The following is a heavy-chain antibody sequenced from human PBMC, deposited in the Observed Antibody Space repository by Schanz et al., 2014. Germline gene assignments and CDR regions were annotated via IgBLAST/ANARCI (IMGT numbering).Heavy chain of an antibody. D-gene: IGHD3-16*01. CDR2: IYSSGST. CDR3: VRLDVHDY. CDR1: GFTVSNSY. Sequence: DVQLVDSGGGLVQPGGSLRLSCAASGFTVSNSYIHWVRQAPGKGLEWVSTIYSSGSTYYADSVRGRFTISRDNSKNTLYLQMSSLKTEDTAVYYCVRLDVHDYWGQGTLVTVSA. J-gene: IGHJ4*02. V-gene: IGHV3-53*01.